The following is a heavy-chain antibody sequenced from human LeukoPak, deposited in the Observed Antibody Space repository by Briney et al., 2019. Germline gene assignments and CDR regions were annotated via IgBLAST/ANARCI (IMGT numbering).Heavy chain of an antibody. D-gene: IGHD3-22*01. CDR1: GFTFTSYS. CDR3: ARGSGGYDY. Sequence: PGGSLRLSCAASGFTFTSYSMNWVRQAPGKGLEWISYISSTSTIYYADSVKGRFTISRDNAKNSLYLQMNSLGAEDTAVYYCARGSGGYDYWGQGTLVTVSS. CDR2: ISSTSTI. V-gene: IGHV3-48*04. J-gene: IGHJ4*02.